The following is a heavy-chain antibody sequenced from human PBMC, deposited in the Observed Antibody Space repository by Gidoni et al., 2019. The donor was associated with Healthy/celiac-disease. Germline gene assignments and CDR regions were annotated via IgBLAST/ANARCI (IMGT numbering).Heavy chain of an antibody. CDR3: ARVYSSSSPFDY. V-gene: IGHV3-30-3*01. Sequence: QVLLVECGGGVVRPGRTLRLRCAASGFPFSSYAMHWVRQAPGKGLEWVAVISYDGSNKYYADSVKGRFTISRDNSKNTLYLQMNSLRAEDTAVYYCARVYSSSSPFDYWGQGTLVTVSS. CDR2: ISYDGSNK. J-gene: IGHJ4*02. CDR1: GFPFSSYA. D-gene: IGHD6-6*01.